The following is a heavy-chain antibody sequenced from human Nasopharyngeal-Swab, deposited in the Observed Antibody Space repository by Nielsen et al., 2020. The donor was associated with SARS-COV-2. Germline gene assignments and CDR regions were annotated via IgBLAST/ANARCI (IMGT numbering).Heavy chain of an antibody. D-gene: IGHD3-10*01. CDR2: IIPIFGTA. V-gene: IGHV1-69*13. CDR3: ARDALWFGELLSRGGWFDP. J-gene: IGHJ5*02. CDR1: GGTFSSYA. Sequence: SVKVSCKASGGTFSSYAISWVRQAPGQGLEWMGGIIPIFGTANYAQKFQGRVTITADESTSTAYMELSSLRSEDTAVYYCARDALWFGELLSRGGWFDPWGQGTLVTVSS.